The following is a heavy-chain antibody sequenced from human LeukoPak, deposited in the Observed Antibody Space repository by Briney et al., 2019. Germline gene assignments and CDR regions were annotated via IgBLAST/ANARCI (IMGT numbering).Heavy chain of an antibody. D-gene: IGHD6-19*01. CDR2: ISAYNGNT. CDR1: GYTFTSYG. CDR3: ARGYSSGWDFDY. J-gene: IGHJ4*02. Sequence: GASVEVSCKASGYTFTSYGISWVRQAPGQVLEWMGWISAYNGNTKYAQKLQGRVTMTTDTSTSTAYMELRSLRSDDTAVYYCARGYSSGWDFDYWGQGTLVTVSS. V-gene: IGHV1-18*01.